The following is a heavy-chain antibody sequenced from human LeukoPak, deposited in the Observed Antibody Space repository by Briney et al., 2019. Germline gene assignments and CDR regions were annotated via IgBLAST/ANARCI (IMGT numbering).Heavy chain of an antibody. CDR2: IKQDGSEK. CDR1: GFTFSSRDW. CDR3: SRRAYCGGDCYGSDAFDI. V-gene: IGHV3-7*01. J-gene: IGHJ3*02. Sequence: GGSLRLSCVASGFTFSSRDWMTWVRQAPGKGLEWVANIKQDGSEKNYVDSVKGRFTISRDNAKNSLDLQMNSLRAEDTAVYYCSRRAYCGGDCYGSDAFDIWGQGTMVAVSS. D-gene: IGHD2-21*02.